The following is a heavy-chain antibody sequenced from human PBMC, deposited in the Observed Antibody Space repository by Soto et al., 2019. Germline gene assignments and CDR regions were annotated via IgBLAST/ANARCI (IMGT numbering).Heavy chain of an antibody. J-gene: IGHJ6*02. V-gene: IGHV1-69*12. Sequence: QVQLVQSGAEVKKPGSSVKVSCKASGGTFSSYAISWVRQAPGQGLEWMGGIIPIFGTADYAQKFQGRVTITADDCTRTAYMELRSLRSEDTAVYYCARHLGGNHYYYGMDVWGQGTTVTVSS. CDR1: GGTFSSYA. CDR3: ARHLGGNHYYYGMDV. D-gene: IGHD3-16*01. CDR2: IIPIFGTA.